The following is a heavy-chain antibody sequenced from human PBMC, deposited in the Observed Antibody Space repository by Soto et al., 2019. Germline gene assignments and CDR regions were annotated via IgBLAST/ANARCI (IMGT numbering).Heavy chain of an antibody. CDR1: GFTFSDHT. CDR2: ISVSSTFI. V-gene: IGHV3-21*01. J-gene: IGHJ4*02. CDR3: ARRTGWCYATKLDYCFDD. Sequence: EVQLVESGGGLVKPGGSLRLSCAASGFTFSDHTMNWVRQAPGKGMEWVSSISVSSTFIYYPDSVKGRFTISRDNAKKALYLEINGVRVEDTVVYYCARRTGWCYATKLDYCFDDWGQGTLVTVSS. D-gene: IGHD2-2*01.